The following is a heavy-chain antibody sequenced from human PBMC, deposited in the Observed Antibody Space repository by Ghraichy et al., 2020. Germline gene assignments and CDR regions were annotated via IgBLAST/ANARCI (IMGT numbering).Heavy chain of an antibody. CDR2: IFYSGST. V-gene: IGHV4-59*01. D-gene: IGHD3-10*01. Sequence: SETLSLTCTVSGASIRTYFWSWIRQPPGKGLEWIGDIFYSGSTNYNPSLKSRVTISVDASNNQFSLNLSSVTAADTAVYYCARMGGYKAPWWYWGQGTLVAVSS. J-gene: IGHJ4*02. CDR3: ARMGGYKAPWWY. CDR1: GASIRTYF.